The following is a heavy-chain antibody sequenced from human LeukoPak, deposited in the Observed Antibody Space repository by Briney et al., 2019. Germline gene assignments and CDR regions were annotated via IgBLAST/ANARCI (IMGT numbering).Heavy chain of an antibody. CDR2: INPSGGST. CDR1: GYTFTSYY. V-gene: IGHV1-46*01. CDR3: AREGEFDAFDI. D-gene: IGHD3-16*01. Sequence: ASVKVSCKASGYTFTSYYMHWVRQAPGQGLEWMGIINPSGGSTSYAQKFQGRVTMTRDTSTSTVYMELSRLRSDDTAVYYCAREGEFDAFDIWGQGTMVTVSS. J-gene: IGHJ3*02.